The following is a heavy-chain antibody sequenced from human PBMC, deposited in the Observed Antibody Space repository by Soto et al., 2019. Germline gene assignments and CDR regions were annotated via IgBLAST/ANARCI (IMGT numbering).Heavy chain of an antibody. V-gene: IGHV4-34*01. CDR1: GGSFSGYY. CDR2: INHSGSA. J-gene: IGHJ5*02. CDR3: ARGGRFLEWLHKYNWFDP. D-gene: IGHD3-3*01. Sequence: LSLTCAVYGGSFSGYYRSGIRQPPGKGLEWIGEINHSGSANYNPSLKSRVTISVDTSKNQFSLKLSSVTAADTAVYYCARGGRFLEWLHKYNWFDPWGQGTLVTVSS.